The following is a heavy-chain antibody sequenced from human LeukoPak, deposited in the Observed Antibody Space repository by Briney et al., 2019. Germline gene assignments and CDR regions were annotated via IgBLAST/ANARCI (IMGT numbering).Heavy chain of an antibody. D-gene: IGHD6-25*01. V-gene: IGHV4-39*01. CDR2: IYYSGST. CDR1: GGSISSSSYY. CDR3: ARHVQRLTYFDY. J-gene: IGHJ4*02. Sequence: SETLSLTCTVSGGSISSSSYYWGWIRQPPGKGLEWIGSIYYSGSTYYNPSLKSRVTISVDTSKNQFSLKLSSVTAADTAVYYCARHVQRLTYFDYWGQGTLVTVSS.